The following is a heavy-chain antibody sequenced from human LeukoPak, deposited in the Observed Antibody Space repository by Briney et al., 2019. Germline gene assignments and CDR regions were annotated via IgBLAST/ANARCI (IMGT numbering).Heavy chain of an antibody. Sequence: GRSLRLSCAASGFAFSSYSMHWVRQAPGKGLEWVAVISYDGSKKYYAESQKGRFTLAKDNSKHTLYLQMHSPRTEDTDVYYCARDLPDSCSANWFDPWRQGTLVSVSS. D-gene: IGHD6-6*01. V-gene: IGHV3-30-3*01. CDR3: ARDLPDSCSANWFDP. J-gene: IGHJ5*02. CDR1: GFAFSSYS. CDR2: ISYDGSKK.